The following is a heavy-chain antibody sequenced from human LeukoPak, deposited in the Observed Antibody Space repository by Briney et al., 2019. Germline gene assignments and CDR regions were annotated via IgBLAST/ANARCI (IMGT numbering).Heavy chain of an antibody. V-gene: IGHV3-9*01. CDR2: ISWNSGSI. Sequence: GGSLRLSCAGSGFTFDDYAMHWVRQAPGKGLEWVSGISWNSGSIGYADSVKGRFTISRDNAKNSLYLQMNSLRAEDTALYYCAKDINAYSSSFDPWGQGTLVTVSS. CDR1: GFTFDDYA. CDR3: AKDINAYSSSFDP. J-gene: IGHJ5*02. D-gene: IGHD6-13*01.